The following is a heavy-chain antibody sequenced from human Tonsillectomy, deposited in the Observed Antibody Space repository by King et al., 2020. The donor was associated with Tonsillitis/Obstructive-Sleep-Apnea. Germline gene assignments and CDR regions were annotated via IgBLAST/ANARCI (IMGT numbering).Heavy chain of an antibody. CDR2: IYSGGST. Sequence: VQLVESGGGLVQPGGSLRLSCAASGFTVSSNYMSWVRQAPGKGLEGVSVIYSGGSTYYADSVKGRFTISRENTKNTLYLQMNSLRAEATAVYYCASSEYSSGSYGVFDYWGQGTLVTVSS. CDR3: ASSEYSSGSYGVFDY. V-gene: IGHV3-66*01. D-gene: IGHD6-19*01. J-gene: IGHJ4*02. CDR1: GFTVSSNY.